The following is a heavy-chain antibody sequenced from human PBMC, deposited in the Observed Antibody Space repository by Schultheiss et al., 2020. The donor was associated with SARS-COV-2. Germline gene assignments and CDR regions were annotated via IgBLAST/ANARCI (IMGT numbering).Heavy chain of an antibody. CDR2: IYYSGST. CDR1: GGSFSGYY. Sequence: SQTLSLTCAVYGGSFSGYYWSWIRQPPGKGLEWIGYIYYSGSTNYNPSLKSRVTISVDTSKNQFSLKLSSVTAADTAVYYCARFKSRDSGLDIWGQGTMVTVSS. V-gene: IGHV4-59*12. D-gene: IGHD1-26*01. CDR3: ARFKSRDSGLDI. J-gene: IGHJ3*02.